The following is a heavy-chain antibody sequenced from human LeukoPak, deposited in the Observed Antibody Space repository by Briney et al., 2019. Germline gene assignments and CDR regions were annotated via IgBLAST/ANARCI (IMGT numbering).Heavy chain of an antibody. Sequence: ASETLSLTCTVSGGTISSYYWSWIRQPPGKGLEWIGYIYTSGSTNYNPSLKSRVTISVDTSKNQFSLKLSSVTAADTAVYYCARGYSGYTSFDYWGQGTLVTVSS. D-gene: IGHD5-12*01. CDR2: IYTSGST. CDR1: GGTISSYY. V-gene: IGHV4-4*09. J-gene: IGHJ4*02. CDR3: ARGYSGYTSFDY.